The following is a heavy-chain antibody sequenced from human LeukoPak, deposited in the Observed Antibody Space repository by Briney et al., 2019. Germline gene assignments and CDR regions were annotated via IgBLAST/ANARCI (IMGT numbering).Heavy chain of an antibody. CDR1: GGSISNSRDY. CDR2: IYYSGST. Sequence: PSETLSLTCTVSGGSISNSRDYWAWIRQPPGKGLEWIANIYYSGSTYYSPSLKSRVTISVDTSKNQFSLKLSSVTAADTAVYYLANPVSPGWFDPWGQGILVTVSS. CDR3: ANPVSPGWFDP. V-gene: IGHV4-39*01. J-gene: IGHJ5*02.